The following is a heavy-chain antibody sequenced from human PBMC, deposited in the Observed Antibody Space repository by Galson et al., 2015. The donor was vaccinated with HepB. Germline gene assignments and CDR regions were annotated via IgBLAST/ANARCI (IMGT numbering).Heavy chain of an antibody. CDR1: GFTFSSYA. Sequence: SLRLSCAASGFTFSSYAMHWVRQAPGKGLEWVAVISYDGSNKYYADSVKGRFTISRDNSKNTLYLQMNSLGAEDTAVYYCARDRWIAARHTPTYYYYYGMDVWGQGTTVTVSS. D-gene: IGHD6-6*01. CDR3: ARDRWIAARHTPTYYYYYGMDV. V-gene: IGHV3-30-3*01. J-gene: IGHJ6*02. CDR2: ISYDGSNK.